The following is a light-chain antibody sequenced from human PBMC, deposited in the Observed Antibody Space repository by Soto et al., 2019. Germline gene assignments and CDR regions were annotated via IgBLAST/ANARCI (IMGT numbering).Light chain of an antibody. J-gene: IGKJ4*01. CDR1: QGISTY. CDR2: AAS. CDR3: QQSYSNLVT. V-gene: IGKV1-39*01. Sequence: DIQMPQSPSSLSASVGDRVTISCRASQGISTYLNWYQQKPGKTPKLLIYAASNLQSGVPSRFSGSGSGTDFTLTITSLQREDFATYYCQQSYSNLVTFGGGTKVEI.